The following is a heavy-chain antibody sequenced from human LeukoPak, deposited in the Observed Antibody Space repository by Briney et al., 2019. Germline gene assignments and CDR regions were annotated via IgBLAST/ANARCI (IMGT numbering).Heavy chain of an antibody. D-gene: IGHD3-16*01. Sequence: ASVKVSCKTSGYTFTSYAISWVRQAPGQGLEWMGWISAYNGNTDYAQKFQGRVTMATDTSTSTAYMELRSLRSDDTAVYYCARRNYDHIWGNYGSLYYFDYWGQGTLVTVSS. V-gene: IGHV1-18*01. CDR1: GYTFTSYA. J-gene: IGHJ4*02. CDR2: ISAYNGNT. CDR3: ARRNYDHIWGNYGSLYYFDY.